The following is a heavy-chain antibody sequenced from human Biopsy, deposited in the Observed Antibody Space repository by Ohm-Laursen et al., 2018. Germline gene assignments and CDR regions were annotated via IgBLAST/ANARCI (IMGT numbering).Heavy chain of an antibody. CDR1: GGFISTYY. D-gene: IGHD3-22*01. J-gene: IGHJ3*02. CDR2: IYNTGST. Sequence: GTLSLTCTVSGGFISTYYWNWIRQPAGKALEWIGRIYNTGSTNYNPSLQSRVTMSVDTSKNQFSLKMSSVTAADTAVYYCARDLPYYENSGYGAFDMWGQGTMVTVSS. CDR3: ARDLPYYENSGYGAFDM. V-gene: IGHV4-4*07.